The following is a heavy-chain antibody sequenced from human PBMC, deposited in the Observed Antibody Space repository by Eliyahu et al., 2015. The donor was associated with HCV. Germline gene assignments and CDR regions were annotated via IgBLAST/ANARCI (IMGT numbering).Heavy chain of an antibody. CDR2: IKRDGSEK. J-gene: IGHJ6*02. V-gene: IGHV3-7*01. CDR3: ARDTLGMYYGMDV. D-gene: IGHD1-1*01. CDR1: GFLFSRYW. Sequence: EVQLVESGGGLVQPGGSLRLSCAASGFLFSRYWMSWVRQAPGKGLEWVANIKRDGSEKYNVDSVKGRFTISRDNAKNSLYLQMNSLRAEDTAIYYCARDTLGMYYGMDVWGQGTTVTVSS.